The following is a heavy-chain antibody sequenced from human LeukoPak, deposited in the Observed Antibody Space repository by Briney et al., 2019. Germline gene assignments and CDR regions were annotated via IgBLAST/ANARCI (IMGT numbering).Heavy chain of an antibody. CDR1: GGSISNYY. J-gene: IGHJ6*02. D-gene: IGHD3-22*01. V-gene: IGHV4-59*01. Sequence: SETLSLTCTVSGGSISNYYWSWIRQPPGKGLEWIGYIYYSGSTNYNPSFKSRVTISVDTSKNLFSLNLSSVTAADTAMYYCARDRSPEGYYDSSHWDYYHGMDVWGQGTTVTVSS. CDR3: ARDRSPEGYYDSSHWDYYHGMDV. CDR2: IYYSGST.